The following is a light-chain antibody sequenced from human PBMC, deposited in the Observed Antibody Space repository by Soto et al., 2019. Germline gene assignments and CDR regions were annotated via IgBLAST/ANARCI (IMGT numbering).Light chain of an antibody. CDR2: GAS. Sequence: EIILTQSPVTLPWSQGERATLSCRASQSVSSGYLAWYQQKPGQAPRLLIYGASTRATGIPDRFSGSGSGTDFTLTISSLQSEDFAVYYCQQYNNWLLTFGQGTRLEIK. J-gene: IGKJ5*01. V-gene: IGKV3D-7*01. CDR3: QQYNNWLLT. CDR1: QSVSSGY.